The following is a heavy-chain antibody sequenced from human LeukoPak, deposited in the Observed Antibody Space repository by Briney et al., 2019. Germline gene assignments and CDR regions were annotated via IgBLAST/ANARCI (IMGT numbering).Heavy chain of an antibody. J-gene: IGHJ4*02. CDR2: ISYDGTNK. V-gene: IGHV3-30*19. Sequence: GGSLRLSCAASGFTFSSYGMHWVRQVPGKGLEWVAIISYDGTNKYYADSVQGRFTISRDNSKNTLYLQMNSLRPEDTAVYYCAREYTSGYFRTFDYWGQGTLVTVSS. CDR1: GFTFSSYG. CDR3: AREYTSGYFRTFDY. D-gene: IGHD3-22*01.